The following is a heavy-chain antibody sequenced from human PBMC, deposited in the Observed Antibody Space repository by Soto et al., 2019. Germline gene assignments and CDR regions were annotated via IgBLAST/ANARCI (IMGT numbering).Heavy chain of an antibody. Sequence: GGSLRLSCAASGFIFSSYWMSWVRQAPGKGLEWVANIKQDGSEKYYVDSVKGRFTISRDNAKNSLYLQMNSLRAEDTAVYYCARDGAMDSSPSYDYWGQGTLVTVSS. V-gene: IGHV3-7*01. CDR2: IKQDGSEK. CDR1: GFIFSSYW. D-gene: IGHD5-18*01. J-gene: IGHJ4*02. CDR3: ARDGAMDSSPSYDY.